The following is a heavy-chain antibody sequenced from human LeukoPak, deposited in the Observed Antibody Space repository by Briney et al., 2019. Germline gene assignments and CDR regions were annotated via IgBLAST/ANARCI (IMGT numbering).Heavy chain of an antibody. D-gene: IGHD3-3*01. CDR3: ARGPEINDFWSGYYGLNYYGMYV. CDR1: GGSFSGYY. J-gene: IGHJ6*02. CDR2: INHSGST. V-gene: IGHV4-34*01. Sequence: SETLSLTCAVYGGSFSGYYWSWIRQPPGKGLEWSGEINHSGSTNYNPYLKSRVTISVDTTKNQFSVKLSSVTAADTAVYYCARGPEINDFWSGYYGLNYYGMYVWGQGTTVTVSS.